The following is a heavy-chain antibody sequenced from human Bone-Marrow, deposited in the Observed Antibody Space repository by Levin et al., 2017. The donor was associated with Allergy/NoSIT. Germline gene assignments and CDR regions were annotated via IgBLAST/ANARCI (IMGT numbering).Heavy chain of an antibody. CDR3: ARVVRVAVAGTQDAFDI. Sequence: GASVKVSCKASGGTFSSYAISWVRQAPGQGLEWMGGIIPIFGTANYAQKFQGRVTITADKSTSTAYMELSSLRSEDTAVYYCARVVRVAVAGTQDAFDIWGQGTMVTVSS. CDR2: IIPIFGTA. J-gene: IGHJ3*02. V-gene: IGHV1-69*06. CDR1: GGTFSSYA. D-gene: IGHD6-19*01.